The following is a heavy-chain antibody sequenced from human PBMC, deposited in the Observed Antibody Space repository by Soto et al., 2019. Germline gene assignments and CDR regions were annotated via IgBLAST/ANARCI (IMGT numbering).Heavy chain of an antibody. CDR3: VRSPGDFRYGLDV. CDR1: GYSLTDYY. Sequence: QVQLVQSGAEVKEPGASVKVSCKASGYSLTDYYMHWVRQAPGQGLEWLGWINPSTGVTDLAQKFQGRVTLTRDTSISTAYMELSRLRSDDTALYYCVRSPGDFRYGLDVWGQGTTVTVSS. V-gene: IGHV1-2*02. J-gene: IGHJ6*02. D-gene: IGHD2-21*02. CDR2: INPSTGVT.